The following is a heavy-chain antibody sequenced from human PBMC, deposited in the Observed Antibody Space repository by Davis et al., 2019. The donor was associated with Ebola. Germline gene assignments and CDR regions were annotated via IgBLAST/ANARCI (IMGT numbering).Heavy chain of an antibody. V-gene: IGHV3-7*03. CDR1: GFSFSSHW. D-gene: IGHD3-16*01. J-gene: IGHJ5*02. CDR2: IRQDGSEK. Sequence: PGGSLRLPCAASGFSFSSHWMSWVRQAPGKGLEWVANIRQDGSEKHYVDSVKGRFTISRDNAKNSLYLQMNSLRAEDTAVYYCAREAVWRFDPWGQGTLVTVSS. CDR3: AREAVWRFDP.